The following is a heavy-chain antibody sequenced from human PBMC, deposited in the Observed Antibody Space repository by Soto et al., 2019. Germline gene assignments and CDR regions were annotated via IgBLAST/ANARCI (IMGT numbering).Heavy chain of an antibody. D-gene: IGHD3-10*01. J-gene: IGHJ6*02. CDR1: GGSISSGGYY. Sequence: SETLSLTCTVSGGSISSGGYYWSWIRQHPGKGLEWIGYIYYSGSTYYNSSLKSRVTISVDTSKNQFSLKLSSVTAADTAVYYCARHYYGSGSYYPHYYYGMDVWGQGTTVTVSS. CDR2: IYYSGST. CDR3: ARHYYGSGSYYPHYYYGMDV. V-gene: IGHV4-31*03.